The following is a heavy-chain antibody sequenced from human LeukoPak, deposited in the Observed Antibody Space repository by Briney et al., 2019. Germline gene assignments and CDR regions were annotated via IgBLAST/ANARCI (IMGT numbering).Heavy chain of an antibody. CDR1: GFTFSSYA. CDR3: AKWGYCSSTSCYPKIDY. D-gene: IGHD2-2*01. J-gene: IGHJ4*02. CDR2: ISYDGSNK. Sequence: GGSLRLSCVASGFTFSSYAMHWVRQAPGKGLEWVAVISYDGSNKYYADSVKGRFTISRDNSKNTLYLQMNSLRAEDTAVYYCAKWGYCSSTSCYPKIDYWGQGTLVTVSS. V-gene: IGHV3-30-3*02.